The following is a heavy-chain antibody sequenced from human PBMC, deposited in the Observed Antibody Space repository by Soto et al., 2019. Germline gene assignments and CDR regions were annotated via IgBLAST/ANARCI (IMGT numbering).Heavy chain of an antibody. CDR2: ISAYNGNT. J-gene: IGHJ3*02. D-gene: IGHD3-3*01. CDR1: GYTFTSYG. V-gene: IGHV1-18*04. CDR3: ARDRKGDFWSGYYEGAFDI. Sequence: ASVKVSCKASGYTFTSYGISWVRQAPGQGLEWMGWISAYNGNTNYAQKLQGRVTMTTDTSTSTAYMELRSLRSDDTAVYYCARDRKGDFWSGYYEGAFDIWGQGTMVTVSS.